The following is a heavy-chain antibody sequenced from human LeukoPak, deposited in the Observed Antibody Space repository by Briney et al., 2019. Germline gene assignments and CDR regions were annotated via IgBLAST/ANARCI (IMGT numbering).Heavy chain of an antibody. D-gene: IGHD6-13*01. CDR1: GGSFSGYY. CDR3: ARGRIAAAGSRGNWFDP. CDR2: INHSGST. J-gene: IGHJ5*02. V-gene: IGHV4-34*01. Sequence: SETLSLTCAVYGGSFSGYYWSWIRQPPGKGLEWIGEINHSGSTNYNPSLKSRVTISVDTSKNQFSLKLSSVTAADTAVYYCARGRIAAAGSRGNWFDPSGQGTLVTVSS.